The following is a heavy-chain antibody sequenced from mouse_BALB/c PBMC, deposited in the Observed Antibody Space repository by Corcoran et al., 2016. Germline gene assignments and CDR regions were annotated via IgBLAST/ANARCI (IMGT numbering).Heavy chain of an antibody. CDR1: GYTFTDYS. Sequence: QIQLVQSGPELKKPGETVKISCKASGYTFTDYSMHWVKQAPGKGLKWMGWINTETGEPTYADDFKGRFAFYLETSASTAYLQINNLKNEDTDTYFCARYYGSSYAMDYWGQGTSVTVSS. CDR2: INTETGEP. V-gene: IGHV9-2-1*01. D-gene: IGHD1-1*01. J-gene: IGHJ4*01. CDR3: ARYYGSSYAMDY.